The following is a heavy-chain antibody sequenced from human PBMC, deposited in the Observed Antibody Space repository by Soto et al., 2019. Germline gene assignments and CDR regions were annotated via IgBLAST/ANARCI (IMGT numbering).Heavy chain of an antibody. CDR3: ASQYYDIVTRFYGTIDY. Sequence: GGSLRLSCAASGLTFSSYAMHWVRQAPGKGLEWVAVIWYDGGQKYYADSVKGRFTISRDNSKNTRYLQMNSLRAEDTAVYYCASQYYDIVTRFYGTIDYWGQGT. V-gene: IGHV3-33*01. CDR2: IWYDGGQK. CDR1: GLTFSSYA. J-gene: IGHJ4*02. D-gene: IGHD3-9*01.